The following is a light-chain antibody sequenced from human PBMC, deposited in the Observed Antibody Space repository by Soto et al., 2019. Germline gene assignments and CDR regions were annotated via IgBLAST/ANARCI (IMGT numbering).Light chain of an antibody. V-gene: IGKV3-11*01. CDR3: QQRGKWPST. Sequence: EIVLTQSPATLSLSPGKRATLSCRASQSVSNSLAWYQQKPGQAPRLLIYDASNRATGIPARFSGSGSGTDFTLTISSLEPEDFAVYYCQQRGKWPSTFGPGTKVEMK. CDR2: DAS. CDR1: QSVSNS. J-gene: IGKJ2*02.